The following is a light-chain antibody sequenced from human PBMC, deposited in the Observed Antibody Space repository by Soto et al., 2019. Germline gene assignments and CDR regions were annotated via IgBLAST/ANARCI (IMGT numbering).Light chain of an antibody. Sequence: EIVLTQSPATLSLSPGERVSLSCRASQSVNTYFAWYQQKTGQAPRLLIYDASSRATGIPARFSGSGSGTDFTLTISSLEPEDFEIYYCQQRSSWPLTFGHGTRVEI. CDR1: QSVNTY. CDR2: DAS. CDR3: QQRSSWPLT. V-gene: IGKV3-11*01. J-gene: IGKJ1*01.